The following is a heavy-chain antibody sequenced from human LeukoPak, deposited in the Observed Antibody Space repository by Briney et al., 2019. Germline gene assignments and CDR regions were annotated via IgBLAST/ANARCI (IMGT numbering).Heavy chain of an antibody. CDR3: AKVPCAQCANYYLDY. V-gene: IGHV1-69*05. Sequence: SVKVSCKASGGTFSSYAISWVRQAPGQGLEWMGGIIPIFGTANYAQKFQGRVTITTDESTSTAYMELSSLRSEDTAVYYCAKVPCAQCANYYLDYWGQGTLVTVSS. CDR2: IIPIFGTA. J-gene: IGHJ4*02. CDR1: GGTFSSYA.